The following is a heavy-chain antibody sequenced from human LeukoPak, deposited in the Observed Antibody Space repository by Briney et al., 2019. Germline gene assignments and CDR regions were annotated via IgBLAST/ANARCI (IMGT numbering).Heavy chain of an antibody. J-gene: IGHJ5*01. CDR3: LRDISTAAFDS. D-gene: IGHD6-13*01. CDR2: ISAVNGDT. Sequence: EASVKVSCQAPGYTFSDHGIIWVRQAPGQGLEWVGWISAVNGDTKSARSVQGRLALTTDITTNTDFMELRSLRSDDTALYFCLRDISTAAFDSWGQGTLITVSS. CDR1: GYTFSDHG. V-gene: IGHV1-18*01.